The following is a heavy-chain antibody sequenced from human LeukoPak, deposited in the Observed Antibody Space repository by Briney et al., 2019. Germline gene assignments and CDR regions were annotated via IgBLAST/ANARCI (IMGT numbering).Heavy chain of an antibody. J-gene: IGHJ4*02. Sequence: ASVEVSCKASGYTFTSYGISWVRQAPGQGLEWMGWISAYNGNTNYAQKLQGRVTMTTDTSTSTAYMELRSLRSDDTAVYYCARGRDYSNYGALDYWGQGTLVTVSS. V-gene: IGHV1-18*01. CDR2: ISAYNGNT. CDR3: ARGRDYSNYGALDY. CDR1: GYTFTSYG. D-gene: IGHD4-11*01.